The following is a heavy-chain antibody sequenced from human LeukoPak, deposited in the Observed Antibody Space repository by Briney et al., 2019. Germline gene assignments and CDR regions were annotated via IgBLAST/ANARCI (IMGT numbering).Heavy chain of an antibody. D-gene: IGHD1-14*01. J-gene: IGHJ4*02. Sequence: SETLSLTCTVSGGSVSSGSYYWNWIRQPPGKGLEWIGHIYYSGSTYYNPPLKSRVTISVDTSKNQFSLKLSSVTAADTAVYFCARETGLYYFDYWGQGTLVTVSS. CDR3: ARETGLYYFDY. V-gene: IGHV4-30-4*01. CDR2: IYYSGST. CDR1: GGSVSSGSYY.